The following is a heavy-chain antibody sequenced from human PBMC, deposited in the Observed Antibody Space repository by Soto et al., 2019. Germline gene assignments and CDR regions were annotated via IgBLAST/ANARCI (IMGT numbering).Heavy chain of an antibody. J-gene: IGHJ4*02. Sequence: EVQLVESGGDLVQPGGSLRLSCAASGFTFTSSWMAWVRLAPGNGLEWVANIDQDGSETNYVDSVKGRFTISRDNAKNSLFLQMNSLRAEDTAVYYCARDADFNRFEYWRQGTLVTVSS. D-gene: IGHD3-3*01. CDR3: ARDADFNRFEY. V-gene: IGHV3-7*01. CDR1: GFTFTSSW. CDR2: IDQDGSET.